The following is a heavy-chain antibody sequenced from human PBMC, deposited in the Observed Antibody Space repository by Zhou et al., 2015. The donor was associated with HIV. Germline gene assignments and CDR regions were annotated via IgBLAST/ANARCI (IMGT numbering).Heavy chain of an antibody. J-gene: IGHJ6*02. D-gene: IGHD4-11*01. Sequence: QVQLVQSGTEVKKPGSSVKVSCKASGGTFSGSDISWVRQAPGQGLEWMGWISAYNGNTNYAQKLQGRVTMTTDTSTRTAYMELRSLRSDDTAVYYCARDHDYTPYGMDVWGQGTTVTVSS. CDR2: ISAYNGNT. CDR3: ARDHDYTPYGMDV. CDR1: GGTFSGSD. V-gene: IGHV1-18*01.